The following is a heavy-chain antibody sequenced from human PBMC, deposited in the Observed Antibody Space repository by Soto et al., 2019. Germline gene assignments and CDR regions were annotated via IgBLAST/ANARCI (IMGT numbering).Heavy chain of an antibody. J-gene: IGHJ6*02. CDR3: ARHWGTTSAYYYGMDV. D-gene: IGHD1-1*01. CDR1: GDSVSNYY. CDR2: IYYSGST. V-gene: IGHV4-59*02. Sequence: ASETLSLTCTVSGDSVSNYYWSWIRQPPGKGLEWIGYIYYSGSTDYNPSLRSRVTISVDMSKNQFSLKLSSVTAADTAVYYCARHWGTTSAYYYGMDVWGQGTTVTVSS.